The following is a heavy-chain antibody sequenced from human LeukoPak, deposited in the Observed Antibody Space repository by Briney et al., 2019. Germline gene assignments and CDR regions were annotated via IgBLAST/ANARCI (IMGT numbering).Heavy chain of an antibody. Sequence: SVKVSCKASGGTFSSYAISWVRQAPGQGLEWMGGIIPIFGTASYAQKFQGRVTITADKSTSTAYMELSSLRSEDTAVYNCARGGITMIGEPVDYWGQGTLVTVSS. CDR1: GGTFSSYA. CDR2: IIPIFGTA. V-gene: IGHV1-69*06. J-gene: IGHJ4*02. CDR3: ARGGITMIGEPVDY. D-gene: IGHD3-22*01.